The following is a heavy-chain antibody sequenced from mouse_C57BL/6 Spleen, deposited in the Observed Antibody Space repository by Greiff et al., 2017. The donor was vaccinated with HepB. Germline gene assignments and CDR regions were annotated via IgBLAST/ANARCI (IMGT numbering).Heavy chain of an antibody. CDR3: ARGSWEGFAY. CDR1: GFTFSDFY. V-gene: IGHV7-1*01. D-gene: IGHD4-1*01. Sequence: EVQLVESGGGLVQSGRSLRLSCATSGFTFSDFYMEWVRQAPGKGLEWIAASRNKANDYTTEYSASVKGRFIVSRDTSQSILYLQMNALRAEDTAIYYCARGSWEGFAYWGQGTLVTVSA. CDR2: SRNKANDYTT. J-gene: IGHJ3*01.